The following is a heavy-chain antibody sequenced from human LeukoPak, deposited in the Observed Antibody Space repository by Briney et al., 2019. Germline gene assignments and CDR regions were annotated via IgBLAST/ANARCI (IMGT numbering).Heavy chain of an antibody. CDR2: IKQDGSET. D-gene: IGHD2-21*01. Sequence: GGSLRLSCAASGFTFSNYWMSWVRQAPGKGLEWVANIKQDGSETYYVDSVKGRFAISRDNAKNSLYLQMNSLRAEDTAVYYCASGRFAGYFQDWGQGTPVTVSS. CDR3: ASGRFAGYFQD. J-gene: IGHJ1*01. V-gene: IGHV3-7*05. CDR1: GFTFSNYW.